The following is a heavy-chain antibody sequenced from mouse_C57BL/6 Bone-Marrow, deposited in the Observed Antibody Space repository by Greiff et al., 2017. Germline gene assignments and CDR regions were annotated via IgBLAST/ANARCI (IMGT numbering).Heavy chain of an antibody. Sequence: VQLQQSGAELVKPGASVQISCKASGYAFTSYWMNWVKQRPGKGLEWIGKIYPGDGDTNYNGKFKGKATLTADKSSSTSYMQLSSLTSEDSAVYVCARCNYDISSYGYIDVWGTGTTVTVSS. J-gene: IGHJ1*03. CDR2: IYPGDGDT. CDR1: GYAFTSYW. V-gene: IGHV1-80*01. D-gene: IGHD2-4*01. CDR3: ARCNYDISSYGYIDV.